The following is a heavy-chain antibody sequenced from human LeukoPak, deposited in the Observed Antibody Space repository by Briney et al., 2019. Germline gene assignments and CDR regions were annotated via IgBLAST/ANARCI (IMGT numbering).Heavy chain of an antibody. CDR3: ARGLSPPTTVTTNFDY. D-gene: IGHD4-17*01. Sequence: PSETLSLTCTVSGGSIGSGDYYWSWIRQPPGKGLEWVGEINHSGSTNYNPSLKSRVTISVDTSKNQFSLKLSSVTAADTAVYYCARGLSPPTTVTTNFDYWGQGTLVTVSS. CDR2: INHSGST. J-gene: IGHJ4*02. CDR1: GGSIGSGDYY. V-gene: IGHV4-39*07.